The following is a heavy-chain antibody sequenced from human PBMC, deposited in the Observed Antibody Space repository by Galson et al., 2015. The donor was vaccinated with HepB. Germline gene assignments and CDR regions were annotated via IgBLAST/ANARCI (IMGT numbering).Heavy chain of an antibody. Sequence: SLRLSCASSGITFTGYAMNWVRQAPGKGLEWVSGISDSGGDTYYADSVRGRFTVSRDNAKNTLYLQMNSLRAEDTAVYYCARGKYYDILTGYYQTLDYWGQGTLVTVSS. CDR2: ISDSGGDT. J-gene: IGHJ4*02. CDR3: ARGKYYDILTGYYQTLDY. CDR1: GITFTGYA. V-gene: IGHV3-23*01. D-gene: IGHD3-9*01.